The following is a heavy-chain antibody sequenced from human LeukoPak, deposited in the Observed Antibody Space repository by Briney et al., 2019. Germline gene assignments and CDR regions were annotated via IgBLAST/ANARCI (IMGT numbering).Heavy chain of an antibody. J-gene: IGHJ4*02. CDR1: GFTFSSYS. CDR2: ISSCSNYI. Sequence: PGGSLRLSCVASGFTFSSYSMNWVRQAPGKGLEWVSSISSCSNYIYYADSVKGRFTVSRDNAKNSLYLQMNSLSAEDTAVYYCAREGRITMIVVINGDYFDYWGQGTLVTVSS. CDR3: AREGRITMIVVINGDYFDY. D-gene: IGHD3-22*01. V-gene: IGHV3-21*01.